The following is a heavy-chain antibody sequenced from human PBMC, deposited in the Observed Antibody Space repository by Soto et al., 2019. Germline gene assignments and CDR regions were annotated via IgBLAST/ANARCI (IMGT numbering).Heavy chain of an antibody. CDR3: ARYCSGGSCSYAFDI. D-gene: IGHD2-15*01. CDR2: IIPIFGTA. CDR1: GGTFSSYA. V-gene: IGHV1-69*13. Sequence: SVKVSCKASGGTFSSYAISWVRQAPGQGLEWMGGIIPIFGTANYAQKFQGRVTITADESTSTAYMELSSLRSEDTAVYYCARYCSGGSCSYAFDIWGQGTMVTVSS. J-gene: IGHJ3*02.